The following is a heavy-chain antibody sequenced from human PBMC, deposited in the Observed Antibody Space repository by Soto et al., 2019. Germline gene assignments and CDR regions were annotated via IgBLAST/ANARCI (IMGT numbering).Heavy chain of an antibody. J-gene: IGHJ4*02. CDR3: ARANPSYYDFRDYYFDY. V-gene: IGHV1-18*01. CDR1: GYTFTSYG. Sequence: ASVKVSCKASGYTFTSYGISWVRQAPGQGLEWMRWISAYNGNTNYAQKLQGRVTMTTDTSTSTAYMELRSLRSDDTAVYYCARANPSYYDFRDYYFDYWGQGTLVTVSS. D-gene: IGHD3-3*01. CDR2: ISAYNGNT.